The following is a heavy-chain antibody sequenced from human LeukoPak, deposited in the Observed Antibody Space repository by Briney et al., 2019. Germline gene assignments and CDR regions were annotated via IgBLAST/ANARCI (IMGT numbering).Heavy chain of an antibody. J-gene: IGHJ4*02. CDR3: ARLIVGATPFDY. Sequence: PSETLSLTCTVSGGSISSYYWSWIRQPPGKGLEWIGYIYYSGSTNYNPSLKSRVTISVDTSKNQFSLKLSSVTAADTAVYYCARLIVGATPFDYWGQGTLVTVSS. CDR2: IYYSGST. D-gene: IGHD1-26*01. V-gene: IGHV4-59*12. CDR1: GGSISSYY.